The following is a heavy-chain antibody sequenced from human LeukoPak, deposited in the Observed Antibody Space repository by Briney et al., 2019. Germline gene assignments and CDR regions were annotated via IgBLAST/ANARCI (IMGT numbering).Heavy chain of an antibody. Sequence: ASVKVSCKASGYTFTSYDINWVRQAPGQGLEWMGWMKPSSGNTGYAQKFQGRVTMTRDTSMSTDYMELTSLTSEDTAVYYCAKTTYYHDTRGNWFDPWGQGTLVTVSS. CDR1: GYTFTSYD. V-gene: IGHV1-8*01. CDR3: AKTTYYHDTRGNWFDP. D-gene: IGHD3-22*01. J-gene: IGHJ5*02. CDR2: MKPSSGNT.